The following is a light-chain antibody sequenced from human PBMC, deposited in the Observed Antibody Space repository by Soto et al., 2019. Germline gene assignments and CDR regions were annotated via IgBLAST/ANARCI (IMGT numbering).Light chain of an antibody. CDR1: RIDVGGYNY. J-gene: IGLJ1*01. V-gene: IGLV2-14*01. Sequence: QSVVTQPASVSRSHGQSITNTCTGTRIDVGGYNYVSWFQQHPGKAPKLMIYDVSARPSGVSNRFSGSKSGNTASLTISGLQAEDEADYYCSSYTPSGFVFGPGTKVTVL. CDR2: DVS. CDR3: SSYTPSGFV.